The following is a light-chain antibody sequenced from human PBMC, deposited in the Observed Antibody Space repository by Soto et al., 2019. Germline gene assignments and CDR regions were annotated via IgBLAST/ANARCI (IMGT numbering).Light chain of an antibody. Sequence: QSVLTQPPSVSGAPGQRVTISCTGSSSNIGVGYDVNWYQQLPGTAPKLLIYGNNNRPSGVPDRFSGSKSGTSASLAITGLQAEDEADYYCQSYDNSLSGPVFGGGTKLTVL. J-gene: IGLJ2*01. CDR1: SSNIGVGYD. V-gene: IGLV1-40*01. CDR3: QSYDNSLSGPV. CDR2: GNN.